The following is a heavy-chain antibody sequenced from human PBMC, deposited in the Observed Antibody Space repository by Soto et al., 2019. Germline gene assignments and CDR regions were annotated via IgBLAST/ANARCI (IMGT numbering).Heavy chain of an antibody. CDR3: ARAWKQPWEGMDV. Sequence: SETLSLTCTVSGDSVSSNSYFWSWIRQPPGKGLEYIGYIYYSGSTNYNPSLKSRVTVSLDTSKNQFSLRLSSVTAADTAVYYCARAWKQPWEGMDVWGPGTTVTVSS. V-gene: IGHV4-61*01. CDR2: IYYSGST. D-gene: IGHD1-26*01. CDR1: GDSVSSNSYF. J-gene: IGHJ6*02.